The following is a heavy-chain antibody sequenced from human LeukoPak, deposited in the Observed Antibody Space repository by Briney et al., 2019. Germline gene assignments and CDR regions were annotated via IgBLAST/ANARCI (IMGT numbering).Heavy chain of an antibody. Sequence: ASVKVSCKASGGTFSSYAISWVRQAPGQGLEWMGGIIPIFGTANYAQKFQGRVTITTDESTSTAYMELSSLRSEDTAVYYCARSGDSSSPGGDNWFDPWGQGTLVTVSS. CDR2: IIPIFGTA. CDR1: GGTFSSYA. V-gene: IGHV1-69*05. CDR3: ARSGDSSSPGGDNWFDP. D-gene: IGHD6-6*01. J-gene: IGHJ5*02.